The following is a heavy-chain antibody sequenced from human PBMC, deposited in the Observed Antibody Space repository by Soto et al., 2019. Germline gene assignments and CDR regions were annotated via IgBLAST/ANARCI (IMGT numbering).Heavy chain of an antibody. V-gene: IGHV3-23*01. CDR2: ISGSGGST. CDR1: GFTFSSYA. D-gene: IGHD1-26*01. Sequence: GGSLRLSCAASGFTFSSYAMSWVRQAPGKGLEWVSAISGSGGSTYYAASVKGRFTISRDNSKNTLYLQMNSLRVEDTAVYHCAKGQKWELPLDSWGQGTQVTVSS. J-gene: IGHJ4*02. CDR3: AKGQKWELPLDS.